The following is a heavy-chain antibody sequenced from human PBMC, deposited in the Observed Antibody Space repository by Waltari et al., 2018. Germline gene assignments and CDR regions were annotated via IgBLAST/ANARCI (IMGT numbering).Heavy chain of an antibody. V-gene: IGHV3-48*03. Sequence: EVQLVESGGGLVQPGGSLRLSCAASGFTFSSYEMNWVRQAPGKGLGWGSYISRDGSIIHYADAVKGRFTISRDNAKSSLYLQMNSLRVEDTAVYYCARGYAYGMDVWGQGTTVTVSS. J-gene: IGHJ6*02. CDR2: ISRDGSII. CDR3: ARGYAYGMDV. CDR1: GFTFSSYE. D-gene: IGHD2-8*01.